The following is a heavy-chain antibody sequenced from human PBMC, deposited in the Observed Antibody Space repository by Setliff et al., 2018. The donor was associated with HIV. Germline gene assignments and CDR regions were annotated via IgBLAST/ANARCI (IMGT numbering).Heavy chain of an antibody. CDR2: VRSKPNGGTT. J-gene: IGHJ4*02. CDR1: GFTFDDYA. Sequence: PGGSLRLSCAASGFTFDDYALTWVRQAPGKGLEWVGFVRSKPNGGTTDYAASVKDRFTISRDDAKTIAYLHMNSLTTDDTAVYFCTRDRRGSNSWGGYNGGFDYWGQGTLVTVSS. V-gene: IGHV3-49*04. D-gene: IGHD5-12*01. CDR3: TRDRRGSNSWGGYNGGFDY.